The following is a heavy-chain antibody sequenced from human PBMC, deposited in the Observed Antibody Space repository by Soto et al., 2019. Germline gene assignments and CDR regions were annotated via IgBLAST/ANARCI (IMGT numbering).Heavy chain of an antibody. CDR1: GFTFSNYD. J-gene: IGHJ6*03. CDR3: ARRGYGSRWPNVYMDV. CDR2: ISNNGAHT. V-gene: IGHV3-64*01. Sequence: EAQLVESGGGLVQPGGSLSLFCAPSGFTFSNYDMHWVREAPGEGREYVSGISNNGAHTDYAKSVKGRFTISRDNSENTLYLQMGSLRAEDMALYYCARRGYGSRWPNVYMDVWGKRTTVTVSS. D-gene: IGHD6-13*01.